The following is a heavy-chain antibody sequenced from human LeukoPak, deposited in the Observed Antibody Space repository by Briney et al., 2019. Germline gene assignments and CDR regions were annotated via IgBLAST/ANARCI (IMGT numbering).Heavy chain of an antibody. CDR1: GYTFTSYS. CDR3: ATATQPRGYFLH. CDR2: ISVNNGGT. J-gene: IGHJ1*01. V-gene: IGHV1-18*01. Sequence: ASVKVSCKASGYTFTSYSLAWVRQAPGQSLEWMGWISVNNGGTNYAQSFQDRVTLTRDTSTNTAYLELRSLRSDDTAIIYCATATQPRGYFLHWGQGTLVAVSS. D-gene: IGHD2-2*01.